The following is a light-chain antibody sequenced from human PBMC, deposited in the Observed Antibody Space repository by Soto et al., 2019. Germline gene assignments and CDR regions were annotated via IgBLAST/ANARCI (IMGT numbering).Light chain of an antibody. J-gene: IGLJ2*01. CDR3: QVWDSSSDHPDGV. CDR1: NIGSKS. V-gene: IGLV3-21*02. Sequence: SYELTQPPSVSVAPGQTARITCGGNNIGSKSVHWYQQKPGQAPVLVVYDDSDRPSGIPERFSGSNSGNTATLTISRVEDGDEADYYCQVWDSSSDHPDGVFGGGTKLTVL. CDR2: DDS.